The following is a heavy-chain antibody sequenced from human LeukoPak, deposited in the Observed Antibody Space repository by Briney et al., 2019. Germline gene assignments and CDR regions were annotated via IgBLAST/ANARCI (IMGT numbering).Heavy chain of an antibody. D-gene: IGHD6-25*01. CDR3: ARDRHIAAAGYYFDY. V-gene: IGHV3-30*04. CDR2: IADDGKDK. Sequence: GGSLRLSCAASGFTFSTYPMHWVRQAPGRGLEWVAVIADDGKDKHYLESVKGRFTISRDDSKNTLYLQMNSLRVEDTAVYYCARDRHIAAAGYYFDYWGQGTLVTVSS. J-gene: IGHJ4*02. CDR1: GFTFSTYP.